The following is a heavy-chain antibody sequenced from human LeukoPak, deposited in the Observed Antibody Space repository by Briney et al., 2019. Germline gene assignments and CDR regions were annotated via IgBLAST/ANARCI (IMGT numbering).Heavy chain of an antibody. CDR3: ARAILTASGSVWYFDL. Sequence: SQTLSLTCTVSGGSISSGRYWRSWIRQHPGKGLEWIGYVYNSGSTYYSPSLRSRLSMSVDTSKNQFSLNLRSVTAADTAVYFCARAILTASGSVWYFDLWGRAPWSLSPQ. D-gene: IGHD3-3*01. V-gene: IGHV4-31*03. CDR2: VYNSGST. CDR1: GGSISSGRYW. J-gene: IGHJ2*01.